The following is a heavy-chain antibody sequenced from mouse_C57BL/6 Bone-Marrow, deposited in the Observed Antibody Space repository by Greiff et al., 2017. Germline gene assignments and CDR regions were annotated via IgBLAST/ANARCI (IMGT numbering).Heavy chain of an antibody. D-gene: IGHD1-1*01. Sequence: VQLQQSGPELVKPGASVKISCKASGYAFSSSWMNWVKQRPGKGLEWIGRIYPGDGDTNYNGKFKGKATLTADKSSSTAYMQLSSLTSEDSAVYFCARFGSSPYYCAMDYWGQGTSVTVSS. CDR1: GYAFSSSW. V-gene: IGHV1-82*01. CDR3: ARFGSSPYYCAMDY. J-gene: IGHJ4*01. CDR2: IYPGDGDT.